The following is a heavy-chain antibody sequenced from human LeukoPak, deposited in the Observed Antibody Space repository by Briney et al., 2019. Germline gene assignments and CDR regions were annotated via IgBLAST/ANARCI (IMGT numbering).Heavy chain of an antibody. D-gene: IGHD3-3*01. Sequence: GASVPVSCKASGYTFTSYYMHWVRQAPGQGLEWMGIINPSGGSTSYAQKFQGRVTTTRDTSTSTVYMELSSLRSEDTAVYYRAREKCNYDFWSGSENAALYYYYGMDVWGQGTTVTVSS. CDR3: AREKCNYDFWSGSENAALYYYYGMDV. CDR1: GYTFTSYY. CDR2: INPSGGST. J-gene: IGHJ6*02. V-gene: IGHV1-46*01.